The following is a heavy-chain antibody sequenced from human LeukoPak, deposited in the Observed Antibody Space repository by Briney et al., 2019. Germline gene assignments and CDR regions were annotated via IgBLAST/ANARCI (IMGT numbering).Heavy chain of an antibody. D-gene: IGHD6-13*01. CDR3: AKGGVYSSSVDY. CDR1: GGSFSGYY. Sequence: ETLSLTCAVYGGSFSGYYWSWVRQAPGKGLEWVSAISGSGGSTYYADSVKGRFTISRDNSKNTLYLQMNSLRAEDTAVYYCAKGGVYSSSVDYWGQGTLVTVSS. V-gene: IGHV3-23*01. CDR2: ISGSGGST. J-gene: IGHJ4*02.